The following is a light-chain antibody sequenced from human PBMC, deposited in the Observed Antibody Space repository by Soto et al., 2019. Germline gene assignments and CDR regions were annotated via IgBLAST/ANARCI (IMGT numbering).Light chain of an antibody. CDR3: QQYNSYRT. CDR2: DAS. CDR1: QSISSW. V-gene: IGKV1-5*01. J-gene: IGKJ1*01. Sequence: DIQMTQSPSTLSASVGDRVTITCRASQSISSWLAWYQQKPGKAPKLLIYDASSLESGVPSRFSGSGSGTEFTLTISSLQPDDSATYYCQQYNSYRTLGQGTKVDIK.